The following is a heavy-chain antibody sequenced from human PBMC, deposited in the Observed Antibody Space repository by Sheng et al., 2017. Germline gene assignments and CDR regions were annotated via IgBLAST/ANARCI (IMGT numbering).Heavy chain of an antibody. J-gene: IGHJ5*02. D-gene: IGHD3-9*01. V-gene: IGHV4-34*01. Sequence: QVQLQQWGAGLLKPSETLSLTCAVYGGSFSPYYWSWIRQPPGKGLEWIGQVNHSGRTSYNPSLKSRVTISVDTSKNQFSLRLNSVTAADTAVYYCARGQYLLTGYYNTYNWFDPWGQGTLVTVSS. CDR3: ARGQYLLTGYYNTYNWFDP. CDR2: VNHSGRT. CDR1: GGSFSPYY.